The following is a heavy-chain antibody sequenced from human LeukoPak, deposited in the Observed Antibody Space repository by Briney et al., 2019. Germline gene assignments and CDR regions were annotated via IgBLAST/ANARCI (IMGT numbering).Heavy chain of an antibody. D-gene: IGHD6-25*01. CDR2: ISSSSSTI. V-gene: IGHV3-48*04. CDR1: GFTFSSYW. CDR3: ARDLIEAAAFSYYYYYGMDV. J-gene: IGHJ6*02. Sequence: PGGSLRLSCAASGFTFSSYWMSWVRQAPGKGLEWVSYISSSSSTIYYAESVKGRFTISRDNAKNSLYLQMNSLRAEDTAVYYCARDLIEAAAFSYYYYYGMDVWGPGITVTASS.